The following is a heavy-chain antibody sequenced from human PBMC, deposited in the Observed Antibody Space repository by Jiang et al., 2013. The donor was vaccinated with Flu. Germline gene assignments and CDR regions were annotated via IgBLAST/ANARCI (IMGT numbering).Heavy chain of an antibody. V-gene: IGHV1-2*02. D-gene: IGHD3-3*01. CDR1: GYTFTGYY. Sequence: QLVESGAEVKKPGASVKVSCKASGYTFTGYYIHWVRQAPGQGLEWMGWIIPDSGGTNYAQNFQGRVTMARDTSINTASMELSRLTSDDAAVYYCARGNFWNSFAFDIWGQGTMVTVSA. J-gene: IGHJ3*02. CDR2: IIPDSGGT. CDR3: ARGNFWNSFAFDI.